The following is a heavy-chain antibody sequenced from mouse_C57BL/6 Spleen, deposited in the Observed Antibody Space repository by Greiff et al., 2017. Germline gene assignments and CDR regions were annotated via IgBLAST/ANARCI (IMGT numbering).Heavy chain of an antibody. Sequence: VQLQQPGAELVRPGSSVKLSCKASGYTFTSYWMHWVKQRPIQGLEWIGNIDPSDSDTHYNQKFKDKATLTEDKSSSTAYMQLSSLTSEDSAVYYSARWELLDGWGQGTTVTFSS. V-gene: IGHV1-52*01. D-gene: IGHD1-3*01. CDR2: IDPSDSDT. CDR1: GYTFTSYW. J-gene: IGHJ2*01. CDR3: ARWELLDG.